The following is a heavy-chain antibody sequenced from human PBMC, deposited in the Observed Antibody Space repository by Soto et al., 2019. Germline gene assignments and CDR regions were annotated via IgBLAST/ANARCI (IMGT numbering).Heavy chain of an antibody. CDR3: ARESHDILTGPPWVWYFDL. V-gene: IGHV4-34*01. Sequence: QVQLQQWGAGPLRPLETLSLTCGVSGGSFSGYYWAWIRQSPGKGLAWIGEIKDRGSINYNPSLKGRVSISVGTLKNHYSLNLRSVTAADTAVYYCARESHDILTGPPWVWYFDLWGRGTLVTVSS. CDR1: GGSFSGYY. D-gene: IGHD3-9*01. CDR2: IKDRGSI. J-gene: IGHJ2*01.